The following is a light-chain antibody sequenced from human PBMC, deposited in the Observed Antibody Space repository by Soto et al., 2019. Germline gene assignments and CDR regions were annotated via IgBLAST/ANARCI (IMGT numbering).Light chain of an antibody. Sequence: QSALTQPPSASGTPGQRVTISCSGSTSNIGGNTVNWYQQLPGTAPKLLIYSNNQRPSGVPDRFSGSKSGTSASLAISRLQSEEEADYYCAACDDRLNAVTFGGGTKLTVL. V-gene: IGLV1-44*01. CDR1: TSNIGGNT. CDR3: AACDDRLNAVT. CDR2: SNN. J-gene: IGLJ2*01.